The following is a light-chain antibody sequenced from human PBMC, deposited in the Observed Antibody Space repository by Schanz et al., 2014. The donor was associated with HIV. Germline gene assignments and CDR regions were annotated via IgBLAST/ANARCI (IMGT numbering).Light chain of an antibody. Sequence: QSVVTQPPSASGTPGQRVTISCSGSSSNIGSNTVNWHQHLPGSAPKLLIYNTYHRPSGVPDRFSGSDSGASASLAISGLQSEDEADYYCATWVDSLNGWVFGGGTKLTVL. CDR1: SSNIGSNT. V-gene: IGLV1-44*01. CDR3: ATWVDSLNGWV. CDR2: NTY. J-gene: IGLJ3*02.